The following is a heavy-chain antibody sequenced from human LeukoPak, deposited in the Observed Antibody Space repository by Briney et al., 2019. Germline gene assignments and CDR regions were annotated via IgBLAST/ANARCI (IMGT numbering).Heavy chain of an antibody. V-gene: IGHV1-69*13. J-gene: IGHJ6*02. CDR1: GYTFTSYY. CDR2: IIPIFGTA. Sequence: SVKVSCKASGYTFTSYYMHWVRQAPGQGLEWMGGIIPIFGTANYAQKFQGRVTITADESTSTAYMELSSLRSEDTAVYYCASEVGYSGRNYGMDVWGQGTTVTVSS. D-gene: IGHD1-26*01. CDR3: ASEVGYSGRNYGMDV.